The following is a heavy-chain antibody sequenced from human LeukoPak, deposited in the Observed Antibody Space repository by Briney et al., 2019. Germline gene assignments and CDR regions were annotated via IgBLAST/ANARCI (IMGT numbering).Heavy chain of an antibody. CDR3: ARSSSLNRHQIGY. D-gene: IGHD1-14*01. J-gene: IGHJ4*02. CDR2: MNPISGNT. V-gene: IGHV1-8*03. CDR1: GYTFTSYD. Sequence: ASVKVSCKASGYTFTSYDINWVRQATGQGLEWMGWMNPISGNTGYAQKFQGRVTITRNTSISTAYMELSSLRSEDTAVYYCARSSSLNRHQIGYWGQGTLVTVSS.